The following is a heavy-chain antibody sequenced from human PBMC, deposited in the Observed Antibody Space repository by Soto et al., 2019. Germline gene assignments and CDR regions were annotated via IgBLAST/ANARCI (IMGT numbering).Heavy chain of an antibody. D-gene: IGHD3-10*01. CDR2: INHSGST. V-gene: IGHV4-34*01. CDR1: GGSFSGYY. J-gene: IGHJ6*02. Sequence: SETLSLTCAVYGGSFSGYYWSWIRQPPGKGLEWIGEINHSGSTNYNPSLKSRVTISVDTSKNQFSLKLSSVTAADTAVYYCAQGPELWFGEPHYGMDVWGQGTTVTVSS. CDR3: AQGPELWFGEPHYGMDV.